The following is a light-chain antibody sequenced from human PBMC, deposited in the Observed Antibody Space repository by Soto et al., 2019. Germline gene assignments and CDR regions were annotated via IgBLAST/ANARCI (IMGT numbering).Light chain of an antibody. CDR3: TAWDDSLSGPV. CDR2: RNN. CDR1: SSNIGSNY. Sequence: QSVLTQPPSASGTPGQRVTISCSGSSSNIGSNYVYWYQQLPGTAPKLLIYRNNQRPSGVADRFSGSKSGTSASLAISGLRSEDEADHYCTAWDDSLSGPVFGGGTKLTVL. V-gene: IGLV1-47*01. J-gene: IGLJ2*01.